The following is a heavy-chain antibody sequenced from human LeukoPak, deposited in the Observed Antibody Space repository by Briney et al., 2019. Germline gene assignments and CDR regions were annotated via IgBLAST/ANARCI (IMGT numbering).Heavy chain of an antibody. V-gene: IGHV3-48*02. CDR2: ISSGSSTI. CDR1: GFTVSSNY. J-gene: IGHJ4*02. D-gene: IGHD5-24*01. CDR3: ARGLMAAIDY. Sequence: GGSLRLSCAASGFTVSSNYMSWVRQAPGKGLEWVSYISSGSSTIYNADSVKGRFTISRDNAKKSLYLQMNSLRDEDTAVYYCARGLMAAIDYWGQGTLVTVSS.